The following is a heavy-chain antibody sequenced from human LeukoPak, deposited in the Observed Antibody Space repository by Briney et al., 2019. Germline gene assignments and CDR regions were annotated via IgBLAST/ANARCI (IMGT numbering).Heavy chain of an antibody. CDR1: GSTFSTYW. V-gene: IGHV3-7*01. J-gene: IGHJ3*02. CDR2: IKQDGSEK. CDR3: ASRQQLPGGAFDI. D-gene: IGHD6-13*01. Sequence: PGGSLRLSCAASGSTFSTYWMSWVRQAPGKGLEWVANIKQDGSEKYYVDSVKGRFNISRDNAKSSLYLQMNSLRAEDTAVYYCASRQQLPGGAFDIWGQGTMVTVSS.